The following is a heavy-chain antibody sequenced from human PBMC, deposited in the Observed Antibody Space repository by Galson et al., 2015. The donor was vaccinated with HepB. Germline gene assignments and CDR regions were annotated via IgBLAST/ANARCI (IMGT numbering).Heavy chain of an antibody. CDR1: GYTFTSYA. CDR3: ARAGYSSGWSDY. V-gene: IGHV1-3*01. D-gene: IGHD6-19*01. J-gene: IGHJ4*02. Sequence: SVKVSCKASGYTFTSYAMHWVRQAPGQRLEWMGWINAGNGNTKYSQKFQGRVTITRDTSASTAYMELSSLRSEDTAVYYCARAGYSSGWSDYWGQGTLVTVSS. CDR2: INAGNGNT.